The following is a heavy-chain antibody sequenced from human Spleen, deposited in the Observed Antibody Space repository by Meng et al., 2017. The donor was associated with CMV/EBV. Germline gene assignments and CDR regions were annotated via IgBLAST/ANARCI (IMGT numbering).Heavy chain of an antibody. CDR2: IKSKTDGGTT. J-gene: IGHJ4*02. V-gene: IGHV3-15*01. Sequence: GESLKISCAASGFTFSSYAMHWVRQAPGKGLEWVGRIKSKTDGGTTDYAAPVKGRFTISRDDSKNTLYLQMNSLKTEDTAVYYCTTDPDLYSGSYSPPCWGQGTLVTVSS. CDR1: GFTFSSYA. CDR3: TTDPDLYSGSYSPPC. D-gene: IGHD1-26*01.